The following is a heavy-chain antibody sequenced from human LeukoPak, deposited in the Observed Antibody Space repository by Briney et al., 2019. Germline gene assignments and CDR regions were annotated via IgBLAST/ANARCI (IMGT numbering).Heavy chain of an antibody. Sequence: PGGSLRLSCAASGFTFSSYGMHWVRQAPGKGLEWAAVIWYDGTNKYYADSVKGRFTISRDNSKNTLYLQMNSLRAEDTAVYYCAKDGKYYDFWSGSGNNYYMDVWGKGTTVTVSS. CDR3: AKDGKYYDFWSGSGNNYYMDV. CDR1: GFTFSSYG. CDR2: IWYDGTNK. V-gene: IGHV3-33*06. D-gene: IGHD3-3*01. J-gene: IGHJ6*03.